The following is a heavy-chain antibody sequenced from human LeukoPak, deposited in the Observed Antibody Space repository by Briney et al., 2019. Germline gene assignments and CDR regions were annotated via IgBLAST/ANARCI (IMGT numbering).Heavy chain of an antibody. CDR1: GGSISSYY. CDR3: ASPGSLWFGESLFDY. D-gene: IGHD3-10*01. Sequence: SETLSLTCTVSGGSISSYYWSWIRQPPGKGLEWIGYIYYSGSTNYNPSLKSRVTISVDTSKNQFSLKLSSVTAADTAVYYCASPGSLWFGESLFDYWGQGTLVTVSS. V-gene: IGHV4-59*01. CDR2: IYYSGST. J-gene: IGHJ4*02.